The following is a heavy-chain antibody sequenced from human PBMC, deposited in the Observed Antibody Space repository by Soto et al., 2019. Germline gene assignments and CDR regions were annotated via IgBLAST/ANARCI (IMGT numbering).Heavy chain of an antibody. V-gene: IGHV1-46*01. CDR1: GYSFSSRY. CDR3: AKQTGSGSYYNVGSGGHFDH. D-gene: IGHD3-10*01. Sequence: ASVKVSCKAYGYSFSSRYVVWVRQAPGQGLEWMGVINPAGGSTSYAQKFQHRVTMTRDMSTSTVYLDLISLRAEDTAVYYCAKQTGSGSYYNVGSGGHFDHWGQGTLVTVSS. CDR2: INPAGGST. J-gene: IGHJ4*02.